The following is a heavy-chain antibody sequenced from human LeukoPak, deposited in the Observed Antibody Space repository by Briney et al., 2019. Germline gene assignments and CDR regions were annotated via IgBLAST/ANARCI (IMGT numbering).Heavy chain of an antibody. V-gene: IGHV3-23*01. CDR1: GFTFSSYA. D-gene: IGHD2-2*01. CDR3: ANQPIVVVPAAMQNYYYYYMDV. Sequence: GGSLRLSCAASGFTFSSYAMSWVRQALGKGLEWVSAISGSGGSTYYADSVKGRFTISRDNSKNTLYLQMNSLRAEDTAVYYCANQPIVVVPAAMQNYYYYYMDVWGKGTTVTVSS. CDR2: ISGSGGST. J-gene: IGHJ6*03.